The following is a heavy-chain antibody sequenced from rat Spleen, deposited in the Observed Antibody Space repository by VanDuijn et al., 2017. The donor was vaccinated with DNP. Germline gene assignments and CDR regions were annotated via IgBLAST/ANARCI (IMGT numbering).Heavy chain of an antibody. CDR1: GFTFSNYY. CDR2: ISPNGRNT. Sequence: EVQLVESGGGLVQPGRSLKLSCAVSGFTFSNYYMAWVRQAPTKGLEWVTSISPNGRNTNCRDSVKGRFTFSRDNAKSTLYLQMDSLRSEDTATYFCARQGYGSNLNWFAYWGQGTLVTVSS. J-gene: IGHJ3*01. V-gene: IGHV5-25*01. CDR3: ARQGYGSNLNWFAY. D-gene: IGHD1-9*01.